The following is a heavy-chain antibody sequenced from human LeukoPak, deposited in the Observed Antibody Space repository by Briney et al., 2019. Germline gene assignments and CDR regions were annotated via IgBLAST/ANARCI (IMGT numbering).Heavy chain of an antibody. V-gene: IGHV4-34*01. J-gene: IGHJ4*02. D-gene: IGHD1-26*01. Sequence: SETLSLTCAVYGGTFSGYYWSWIRQPPGKRLEWVGESNDSGGTNYNPSLKSRVTISADKSKNQVSLKLTSVTAADTAVYYCARDSAMGPTSFDYWGQGTLVTVSS. CDR1: GGTFSGYY. CDR3: ARDSAMGPTSFDY. CDR2: SNDSGGT.